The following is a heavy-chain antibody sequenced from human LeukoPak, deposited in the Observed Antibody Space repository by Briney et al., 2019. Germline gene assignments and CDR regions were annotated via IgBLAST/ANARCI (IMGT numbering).Heavy chain of an antibody. CDR1: GFTFSSYA. Sequence: TGGSLRLSCAASGFTFSSYAMSWVRQAPGKGLEWVSAISGSGGSTYYADSVKGRFTTSRDNSKNTLYLQMNSLRAEDTAVYYCAKDQVRVLWFGESYWGQGTLVTVSS. CDR2: ISGSGGST. J-gene: IGHJ4*02. V-gene: IGHV3-23*01. CDR3: AKDQVRVLWFGESY. D-gene: IGHD3-10*01.